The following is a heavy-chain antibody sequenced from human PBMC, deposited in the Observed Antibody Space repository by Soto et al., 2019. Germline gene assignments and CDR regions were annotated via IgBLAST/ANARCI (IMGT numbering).Heavy chain of an antibody. V-gene: IGHV4-39*01. CDR3: ASRTVVAGGWLDP. Sequence: QLQLQESGPGLVKPSETLSLTCSVSGGSITSTSYHWAWIRQPPGRGLEWIGNIYYNGPSYYNPSLKSRVTISIDTSKNQFSLRLNSVTAADTAVYYCASRTVVAGGWLDPWGQGTLVTVSS. CDR1: GGSITSTSYH. D-gene: IGHD3-22*01. J-gene: IGHJ5*02. CDR2: IYYNGPS.